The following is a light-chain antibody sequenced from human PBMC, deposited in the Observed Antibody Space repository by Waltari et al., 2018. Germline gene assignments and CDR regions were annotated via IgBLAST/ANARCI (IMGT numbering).Light chain of an antibody. CDR3: QDSAT. J-gene: IGKJ1*01. CDR2: GAS. Sequence: EIVLTQSPGTLSLSPGERATLSCRASQTVTGSYLAWYQQKPGQAPRLLIYGASIRATGIPDRFSGSGSGTDFTLTISRLEPEDFAVYYCQDSATFGQGTKVKIK. V-gene: IGKV3-20*01. CDR1: QTVTGSY.